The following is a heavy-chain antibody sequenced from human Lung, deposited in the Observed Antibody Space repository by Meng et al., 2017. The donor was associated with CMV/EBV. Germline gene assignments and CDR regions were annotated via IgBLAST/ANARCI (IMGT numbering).Heavy chain of an antibody. CDR3: AHRIFWSGYYDY. CDR1: FSLSTDGVG. D-gene: IGHD3-3*01. CDR2: IYWHDDK. Sequence: FSLSTDGVGVGWIRQPPGKALEWFALIYWHDDKRYRPSLRNRLTVTKDTSKNQVVLTMTNMDPVDTATYYCAHRIFWSGYYDYWGQGILVTVSS. V-gene: IGHV2-5*01. J-gene: IGHJ4*02.